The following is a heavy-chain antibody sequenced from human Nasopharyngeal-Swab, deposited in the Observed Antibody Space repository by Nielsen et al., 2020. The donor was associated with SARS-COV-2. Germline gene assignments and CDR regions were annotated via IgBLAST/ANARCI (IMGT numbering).Heavy chain of an antibody. CDR1: GFTFTSSA. Sequence: SVKVSCKASGFTFTSSAVQWVRQARGQRLEWIGWIVVGSGSTNFAQKFQERVIITRDISTSTAYMELNSRSSEDTAVYYCAATLVAGGKGDNYYYGMDVWGQGTTVTVSS. D-gene: IGHD6-19*01. J-gene: IGHJ6*02. V-gene: IGHV1-58*01. CDR3: AATLVAGGKGDNYYYGMDV. CDR2: IVVGSGST.